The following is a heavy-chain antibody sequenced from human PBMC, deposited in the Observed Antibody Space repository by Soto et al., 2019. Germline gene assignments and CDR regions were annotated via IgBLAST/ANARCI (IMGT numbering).Heavy chain of an antibody. CDR2: ISAYNGNT. J-gene: IGHJ4*02. CDR3: ARVSDTAMVNFDY. D-gene: IGHD5-18*01. CDR1: GYTFTSYG. V-gene: IGHV1-18*01. Sequence: ASVKVSCKASGYTFTSYGISWVRQAPGQGLEWMGWISAYNGNTNYAQKLQGRVTMTTDTSTSTVYMELSSLRSEDTAVYYCARVSDTAMVNFDYWGQGTLVTVSS.